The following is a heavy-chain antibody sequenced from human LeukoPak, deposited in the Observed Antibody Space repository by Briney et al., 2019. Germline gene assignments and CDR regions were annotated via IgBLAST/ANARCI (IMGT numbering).Heavy chain of an antibody. CDR1: SDSFSSHY. J-gene: IGHJ3*02. Sequence: KPSETLSLTCAVSSDSFSSHYWTWIRQPPGRGLEWIGYISYIGTTNYNPSLKSRVTISIDTSKNQFSLKLSSVTTADTAVYYCARDLVTVTKGFDIWGLGTMVSVSS. V-gene: IGHV4-59*11. CDR3: ARDLVTVTKGFDI. CDR2: ISYIGTT. D-gene: IGHD4-17*01.